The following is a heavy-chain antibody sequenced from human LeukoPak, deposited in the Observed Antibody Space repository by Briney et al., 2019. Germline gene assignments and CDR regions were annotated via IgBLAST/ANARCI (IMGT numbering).Heavy chain of an antibody. CDR2: INHSGST. D-gene: IGHD5-18*01. CDR1: GGSFSGYY. J-gene: IGHJ4*02. V-gene: IGHV4-34*01. CDR3: ARGSRGYSAFDY. Sequence: PSETLSLTCAVYGGSFSGYYWSWIRQPPGKGLEWIGEINHSGSTNYNPSLKSRVTISVDTSKNQSSLKLSSVTAADTAVYYCARGSRGYSAFDYWGQGTLVTVSS.